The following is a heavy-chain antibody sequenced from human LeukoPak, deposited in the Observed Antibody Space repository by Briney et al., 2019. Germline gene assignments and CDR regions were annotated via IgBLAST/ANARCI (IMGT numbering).Heavy chain of an antibody. D-gene: IGHD6-13*01. Sequence: ASVKVSXKASGYTFTTYGITWMRQAPGQGLEWIGWISGYNGNTNYAQKLQGRVTMTTDTSTSTAYMELRSLRSDDTAVYYSARDRDSYSSSNWFDPWGQGTLVTVSS. V-gene: IGHV1-18*01. J-gene: IGHJ5*02. CDR2: ISGYNGNT. CDR1: GYTFTTYG. CDR3: ARDRDSYSSSNWFDP.